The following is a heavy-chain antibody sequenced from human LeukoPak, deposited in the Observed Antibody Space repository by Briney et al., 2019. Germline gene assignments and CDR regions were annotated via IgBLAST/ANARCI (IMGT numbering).Heavy chain of an antibody. CDR2: ISAYNGNT. CDR1: GYTFTGYY. J-gene: IGHJ4*02. V-gene: IGHV1-18*04. Sequence: ASVKVSCKASGYTFTGYYMHWVRQAPGQGLEWMGWISAYNGNTNYAQKLQGRVTMTTDTSTSTAYMELRSLRSDDTAVYYCARDSSHVGYWGQGTLVTVSS. CDR3: ARDSSHVGY.